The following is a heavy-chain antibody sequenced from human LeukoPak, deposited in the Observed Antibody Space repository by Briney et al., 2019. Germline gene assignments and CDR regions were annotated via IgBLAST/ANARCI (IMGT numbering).Heavy chain of an antibody. Sequence: ASVKVSCKASGYTFTGYYMHWVRQAPGQGLEWMGWINPNSGGTNYAQKFQGRVTMTRDTSISTAYMELSRLRSDDTAVYYCARDRSYGDYGLVLGYWGQGTPVTVSS. CDR2: INPNSGGT. V-gene: IGHV1-2*02. CDR1: GYTFTGYY. D-gene: IGHD4-17*01. CDR3: ARDRSYGDYGLVLGY. J-gene: IGHJ4*02.